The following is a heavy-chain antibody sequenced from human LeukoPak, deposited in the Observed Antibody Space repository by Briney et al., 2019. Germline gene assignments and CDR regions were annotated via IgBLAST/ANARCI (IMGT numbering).Heavy chain of an antibody. J-gene: IGHJ4*02. CDR2: ISSSSSYI. CDR1: GFTFSSYS. V-gene: IGHV3-21*04. D-gene: IGHD5-12*01. Sequence: GGSLRLSCAASGFTFSSYSMNWVRQAPGKGLEWVSSISSSSSYIYYADSVKGRFTISRDNAKNSLYLQMNSLRAEDTAVYYCARENRDGYNYRLDYWGQGTLVTVSS. CDR3: ARENRDGYNYRLDY.